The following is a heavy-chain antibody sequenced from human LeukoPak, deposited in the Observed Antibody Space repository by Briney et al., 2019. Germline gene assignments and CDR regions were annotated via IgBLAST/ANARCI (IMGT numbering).Heavy chain of an antibody. CDR1: GGTFGSYA. CDR3: ASRNGYCSSTSCYLGAFGY. J-gene: IGHJ4*02. D-gene: IGHD2-2*03. Sequence: SVKVSCKASGGTFGSYAISWVRQAPGQGLEWMGGIIPIFGTANYAQKFQGRVTITADESTSTAYMELSSLRSEDTAVYYCASRNGYCSSTSCYLGAFGYWGQGTLVTVSS. V-gene: IGHV1-69*13. CDR2: IIPIFGTA.